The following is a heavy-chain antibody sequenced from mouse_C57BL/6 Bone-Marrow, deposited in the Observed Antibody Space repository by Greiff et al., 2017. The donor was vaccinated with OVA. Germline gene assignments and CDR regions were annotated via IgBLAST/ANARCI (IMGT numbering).Heavy chain of an antibody. CDR2: IDPSDSET. V-gene: IGHV1-52*01. D-gene: IGHD2-4*01. CDR3: ARKDYGDY. Sequence: VQLQQSGAELVRPGSSVKLSCKASGYTFTSYWMHWVKQRPIQGLEWIGNIDPSDSETHYNQKFKDKATLTVDKSSSTAYMQLSSLTSEDSAVYYCARKDYGDYWGQGTTLTVSS. J-gene: IGHJ2*01. CDR1: GYTFTSYW.